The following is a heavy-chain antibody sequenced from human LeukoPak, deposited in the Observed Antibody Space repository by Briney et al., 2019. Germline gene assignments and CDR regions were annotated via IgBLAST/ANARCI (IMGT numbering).Heavy chain of an antibody. J-gene: IGHJ6*02. V-gene: IGHV6-1*01. CDR1: GDTISSNTAA. Sequence: SQTLSLTCAISGDTISSNTAAWNWIRQSPSRGLEWLGRTYYRSKWNNDYAVSVQNRITINPDTSKNQFSLQLKSATPEDTAVYYCTRQRSTSTDYYGMDVWGQGTTVTVSS. D-gene: IGHD6-6*01. CDR2: TYYRSKWNN. CDR3: TRQRSTSTDYYGMDV.